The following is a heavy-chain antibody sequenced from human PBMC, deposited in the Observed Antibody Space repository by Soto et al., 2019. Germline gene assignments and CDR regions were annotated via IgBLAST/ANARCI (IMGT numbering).Heavy chain of an antibody. J-gene: IGHJ4*02. Sequence: QVQLQESGPGLVKPAQTLSLTCTVSGGSISSGGYYWSWIRQHPGKGLEWIGYIYYSGSTYYNPYLKSRVTISVDTSKYQFSLKLSSGNAADTAVYYCARDTSTVRSFVYWGQGTLVTVSS. CDR1: GGSISSGGYY. CDR3: ARDTSTVRSFVY. D-gene: IGHD4-17*01. V-gene: IGHV4-31*03. CDR2: IYYSGST.